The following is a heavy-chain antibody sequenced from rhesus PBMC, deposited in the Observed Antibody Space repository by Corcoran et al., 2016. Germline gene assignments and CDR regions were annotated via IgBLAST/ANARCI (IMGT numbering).Heavy chain of an antibody. CDR2: ISGSSGST. Sequence: QVQLQESGPGLVKPSETLSLPCAVPGGSVRRSNRVSSIRPPPGKGLEWIGYISGSSGSTYYNPTLKSRVTISTDTSKNQFSLKLSSVTAADTAVYYCARGYSGFNYWGQGVLVTVSS. V-gene: IGHV4-65*01. J-gene: IGHJ4*01. CDR1: GGSVRRSNR. CDR3: ARGYSGFNY. D-gene: IGHD5-42*01.